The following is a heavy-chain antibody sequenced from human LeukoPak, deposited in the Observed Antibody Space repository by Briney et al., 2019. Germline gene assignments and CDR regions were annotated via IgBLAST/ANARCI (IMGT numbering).Heavy chain of an antibody. CDR2: IYPGGNT. CDR1: GFIVSSNY. J-gene: IGHJ4*02. V-gene: IGHV3-53*01. D-gene: IGHD2-8*01. CDR3: ARGGSCTNGVCLDY. Sequence: GGSLRLSCAVSGFIVSSNYMSWVRQAPGKGLEWLSVIYPGGNTYYPDSVKGRFTISRDNSKNTLYLQMNILRVEDTAVYYCARGGSCTNGVCLDYWGQGTLVTVSS.